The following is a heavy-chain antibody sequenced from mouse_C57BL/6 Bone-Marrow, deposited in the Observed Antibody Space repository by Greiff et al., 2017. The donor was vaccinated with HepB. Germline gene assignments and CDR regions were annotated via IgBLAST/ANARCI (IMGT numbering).Heavy chain of an antibody. Sequence: QVQLQQSGAELVRPGASVKLSCKASGYTFPVFFFYWFKQRPGPRLEWIARIYPGSGNTYYNEKFKGKATLTAEKSSSTAYMQLSSLTSEDSAVYFCARGAYSNSDYAMDDWGQGTSVTVSS. CDR2: IYPGSGNT. J-gene: IGHJ4*01. V-gene: IGHV1-76*01. CDR1: GYTFPVFF. CDR3: ARGAYSNSDYAMDD. D-gene: IGHD2-5*01.